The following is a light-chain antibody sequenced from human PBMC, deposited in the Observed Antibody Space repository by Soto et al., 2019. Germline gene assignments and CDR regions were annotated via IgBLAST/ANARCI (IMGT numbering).Light chain of an antibody. J-gene: IGLJ2*01. CDR3: SSYTSSSTVV. CDR1: SSDVGGYNY. CDR2: DVS. V-gene: IGLV2-14*01. Sequence: QSALTQPASGSGSPGQSITISCTGTSSDVGGYNYVSWYQQHPGKAPKLMIYDVSNRPSGVSNRVSGSKSGNTASLTISGLQDEDEDDYYCSSYTSSSTVVFGGGTKLTVL.